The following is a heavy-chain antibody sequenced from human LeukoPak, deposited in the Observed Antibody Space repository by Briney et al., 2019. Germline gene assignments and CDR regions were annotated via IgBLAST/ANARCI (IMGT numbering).Heavy chain of an antibody. V-gene: IGHV3-48*01. CDR3: ARVSPNTVTTLQYFDY. J-gene: IGHJ4*02. CDR1: GFTFSTSS. CDR2: ISRSSRTI. Sequence: GGSLRLSCTASGFTFSTSSMNWVRQAPGKGLEWLSFISRSSRTIYYADSVKGRFTISRDNAKNSLYLQMSSLRVEDTAVYYCARVSPNTVTTLQYFDYWGQGTLVTVSS. D-gene: IGHD4-17*01.